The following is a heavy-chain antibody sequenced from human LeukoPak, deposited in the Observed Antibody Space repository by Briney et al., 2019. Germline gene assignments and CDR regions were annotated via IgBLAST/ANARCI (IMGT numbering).Heavy chain of an antibody. CDR2: MNPNSGNT. V-gene: IGHV1-8*01. D-gene: IGHD3-10*01. J-gene: IGHJ6*02. CDR3: ARVGKGSGSGSYNYYYYYGMDV. Sequence: GASVEVSCKASGYTFSSYDINWVRQATGQGLEWMGWMNPNSGNTGYAQKFQGRVTMTRNTSISTAYMELSSLRSEDTAVYYCARVGKGSGSGSYNYYYYYGMDVWGQGTTVTVSS. CDR1: GYTFSSYD.